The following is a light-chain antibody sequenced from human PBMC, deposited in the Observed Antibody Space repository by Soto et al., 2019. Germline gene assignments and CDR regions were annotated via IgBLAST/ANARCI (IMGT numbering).Light chain of an antibody. V-gene: IGLV2-8*01. CDR2: EVS. J-gene: IGLJ1*01. Sequence: QSALTQPPSASGSPGQSVTISCTGTNSDVGGYNYVSWYQQHPGKAPKLMIYEVSKRPSGVPDRFSGSKSGNTASLTVSGLQAEDEADYYCSSYAGSNNYVFGTGTKAAVL. CDR1: NSDVGGYNY. CDR3: SSYAGSNNYV.